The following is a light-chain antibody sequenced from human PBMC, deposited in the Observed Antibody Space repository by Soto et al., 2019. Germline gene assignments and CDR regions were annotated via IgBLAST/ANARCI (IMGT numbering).Light chain of an antibody. Sequence: DIQMTQSPSTLSGSVGDRVTITCRVSQTLSSWLDWYQQKPEKAPKPLIYKASTLKSAVPSRFRGSGSGTEFTLTISSLQPDYFATYYSQHYNSDSAAFGQGTKVEL. CDR2: KAS. CDR1: QTLSSW. J-gene: IGKJ1*01. CDR3: QHYNSDSAA. V-gene: IGKV1-5*03.